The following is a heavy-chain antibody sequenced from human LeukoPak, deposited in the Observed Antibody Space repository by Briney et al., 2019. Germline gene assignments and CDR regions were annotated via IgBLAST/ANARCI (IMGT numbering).Heavy chain of an antibody. Sequence: ASVKVSCKASGYTFTSYDINWVRQATGQGLEWMGWMNPNSGNTGYAQKFQGRVTMTRNTSISTAYMELSNLRSEDTAVYYCARGYCSGGSCFGDWFDPWAREPWSPSPQ. CDR1: GYTFTSYD. D-gene: IGHD2-15*01. V-gene: IGHV1-8*01. J-gene: IGHJ5*02. CDR2: MNPNSGNT. CDR3: ARGYCSGGSCFGDWFDP.